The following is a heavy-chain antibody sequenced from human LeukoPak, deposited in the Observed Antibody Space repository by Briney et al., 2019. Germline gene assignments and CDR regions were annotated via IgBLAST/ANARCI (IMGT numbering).Heavy chain of an antibody. D-gene: IGHD6-19*01. CDR1: GFTFSNYG. J-gene: IGHJ4*02. CDR3: AKDRGVAGTMAD. CDR2: ISYDGSEI. V-gene: IGHV3-30*18. Sequence: GGSLRLSCAASGFTFSNYGVHWVRQAPGKGMEWVAFISYDGSEIHYVDSVKGRFTISRDNSKNTVYLQMNSLRGEDTAVYYCAKDRGVAGTMADWGQGTLVTVSS.